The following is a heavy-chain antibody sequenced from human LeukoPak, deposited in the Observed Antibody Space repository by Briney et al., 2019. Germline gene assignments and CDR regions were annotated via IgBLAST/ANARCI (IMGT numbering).Heavy chain of an antibody. CDR2: IRSKAYGGTT. CDR1: GFTVSTNY. Sequence: GGSLRLSCAASGFTVSTNYMSWVRQAPGKGLEWVGFIRSKAYGGTTEYAASVKGRFTISRDDSKSIAYLQMNSLKTEDTAVYYCTRDNYYGSGSPPFDYWGQGTLVTVSS. D-gene: IGHD3-10*01. V-gene: IGHV3-49*04. J-gene: IGHJ4*02. CDR3: TRDNYYGSGSPPFDY.